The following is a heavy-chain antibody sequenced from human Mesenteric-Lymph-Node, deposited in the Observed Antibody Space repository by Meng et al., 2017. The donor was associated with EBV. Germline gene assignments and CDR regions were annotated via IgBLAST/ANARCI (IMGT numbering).Heavy chain of an antibody. CDR1: GFTFNNYP. Sequence: QVHSVESGGGVVQPGRSLGLSCAASGFTFNNYPMHWVRQAPGKGLEWVAVVQYDGIYKYYADSVKGRFTISRDNSKNMVYLQMDSLRTEDTAVYYCAKAEATSFDYWGQGTLVTVSS. CDR2: VQYDGIYK. J-gene: IGHJ4*02. V-gene: IGHV3-30-3*01. D-gene: IGHD1-26*01. CDR3: AKAEATSFDY.